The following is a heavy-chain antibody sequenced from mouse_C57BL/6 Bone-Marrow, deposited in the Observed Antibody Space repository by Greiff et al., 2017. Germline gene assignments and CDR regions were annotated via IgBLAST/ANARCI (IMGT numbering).Heavy chain of an antibody. CDR3: TVVVFDY. V-gene: IGHV14-4*01. CDR2: IDPENGDT. CDR1: GFNIKDDY. D-gene: IGHD1-1*01. Sequence: VQLQQSGAELVRPGASVKLSCTASGFNIKDDYMHWVKQRPEQGLEWIGWIDPENGDTEYASKFQGKATITADTSSNTAYLQLSSLTSEDTAVYYCTVVVFDYWGQGTTLTASS. J-gene: IGHJ2*01.